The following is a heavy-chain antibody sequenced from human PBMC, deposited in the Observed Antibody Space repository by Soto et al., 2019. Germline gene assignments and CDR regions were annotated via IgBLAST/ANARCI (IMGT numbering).Heavy chain of an antibody. Sequence: PGGPLRLSCAASGFAFSTFWMSWFRQAPGRGLEWLANINQDGTVKNHVDSVKGRFTISRDNAKNSLNLQMSSLGADDTAVYYCATASRSVTGAWGQGTLVTVSS. J-gene: IGHJ5*02. CDR1: GFAFSTFW. CDR2: INQDGTVK. CDR3: ATASRSVTGA. D-gene: IGHD3-10*01. V-gene: IGHV3-7*01.